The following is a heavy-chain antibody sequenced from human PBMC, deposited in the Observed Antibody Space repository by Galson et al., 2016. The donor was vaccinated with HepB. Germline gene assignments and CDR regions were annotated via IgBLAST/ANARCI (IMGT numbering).Heavy chain of an antibody. V-gene: IGHV4-59*08. J-gene: IGHJ5*02. Sequence: SETLSLTCTVSGASISSDCWSWIRQSPEKGLEWIGYIHDSGSTKHNPSLRGRVTISVDTSNNQLSLKLRSVTAADTAAYYCARHYFGSGSYRFDPWGQGTVVTVSS. D-gene: IGHD3-10*01. CDR2: IHDSGST. CDR3: ARHYFGSGSYRFDP. CDR1: GASISSDC.